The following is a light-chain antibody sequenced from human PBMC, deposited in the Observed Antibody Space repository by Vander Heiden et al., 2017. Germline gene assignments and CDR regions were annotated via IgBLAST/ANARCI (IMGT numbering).Light chain of an antibody. J-gene: IGKJ2*01. CDR3: QQYGSSPKYT. V-gene: IGKV3-20*01. CDR1: QRVSSNY. Sequence: EMVLTQFPGTLSLSPGERATISCRASQRVSSNYLAWYQQKPGQAPRLVIYGTSTRATGIPDRFSGSGSETDFTLTISRLEPEDFAVYYCQQYGSSPKYTFGQGTKLEIK. CDR2: GTS.